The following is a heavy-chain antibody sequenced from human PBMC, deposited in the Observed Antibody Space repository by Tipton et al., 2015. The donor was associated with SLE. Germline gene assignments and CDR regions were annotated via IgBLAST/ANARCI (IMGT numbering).Heavy chain of an antibody. CDR1: GGSISSSSYY. J-gene: IGHJ4*02. CDR2: IYTSGST. CDR3: ARDLVRGVSGGY. V-gene: IGHV4-61*05. D-gene: IGHD3-10*01. Sequence: TLSLTCTVSGGSISSSSYYWGWIRQPPGKGLEWIGYIYTSGSTNYNPSLKSRVTISVDTSKNQFSLKLSSVTAADTAVYYCARDLVRGVSGGYWGQGTLVTVSS.